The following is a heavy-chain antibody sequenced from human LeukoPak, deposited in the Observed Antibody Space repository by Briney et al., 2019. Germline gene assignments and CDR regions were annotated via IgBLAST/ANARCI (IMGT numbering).Heavy chain of an antibody. D-gene: IGHD5-24*01. CDR1: GFTFSSYG. CDR3: ARRDPGMAIDFDY. CDR2: IWYDGSNK. Sequence: PGRSLRLSCAASGFTFSSYGMHWVRQAPGKGLEWVAVIWYDGSNKYYADSVKGRFTISRDNPKNTLYLQMNSLRAEDTAVYYCARRDPGMAIDFDYWGQGTLVTVSS. J-gene: IGHJ4*02. V-gene: IGHV3-33*01.